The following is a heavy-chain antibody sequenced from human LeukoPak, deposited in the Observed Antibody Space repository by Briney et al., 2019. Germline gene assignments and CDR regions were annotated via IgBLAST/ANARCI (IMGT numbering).Heavy chain of an antibody. CDR2: NYSGGST. CDR1: GFTVSSNY. CDR3: ARDSGVRYFDY. V-gene: IGHV3-53*01. Sequence: PGGSLRPSCAAPGFTVSSNYMSWGRPAPGKGLEWVSVNYSGGSTYYADSVKGRFTISRDNSKNTLYLQMNSLRAEDTAVYYCARDSGVRYFDYWGQGTLVTVSS. D-gene: IGHD3-10*01. J-gene: IGHJ4*02.